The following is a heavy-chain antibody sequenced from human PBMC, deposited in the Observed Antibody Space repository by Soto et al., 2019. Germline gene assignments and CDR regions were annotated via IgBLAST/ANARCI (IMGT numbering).Heavy chain of an antibody. CDR3: ARDGGVITGTH. Sequence: SETLSLTCTVSGCSISSGCYYWSWIRQHPGKGLEWIGYIYYSGSTYYNPSLKSRVTISVDTSKNQFSLKLSSVTAADTAVYYCARDGGVITGTHWGQGTLVTVSS. V-gene: IGHV4-31*03. D-gene: IGHD1-20*01. J-gene: IGHJ4*02. CDR2: IYYSGST. CDR1: GCSISSGCYY.